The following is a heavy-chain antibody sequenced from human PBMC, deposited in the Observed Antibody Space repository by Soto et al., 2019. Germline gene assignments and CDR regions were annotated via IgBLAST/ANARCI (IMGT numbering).Heavy chain of an antibody. CDR1: GFTFSSYA. V-gene: IGHV3-23*01. J-gene: IGHJ6*02. D-gene: IGHD4-17*01. CDR2: ISGSGGST. CDR3: AKDTVTTNYYYYYGMDV. Sequence: GGSLRLSCAASGFTFSSYAMSWVRQAPGKGLEWVSAISGSGGSTYYADSVKGRFTISRDNSKNTLYLQMNSLRAEDTAVYYCAKDTVTTNYYYYYGMDVWGQGTTVTVSS.